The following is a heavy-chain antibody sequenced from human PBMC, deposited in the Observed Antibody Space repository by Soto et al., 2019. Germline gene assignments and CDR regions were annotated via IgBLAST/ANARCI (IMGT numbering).Heavy chain of an antibody. Sequence: PGGSLRLSCAASGFTFSSYSMNWVRQAPGKGLEWVSSISSSSSSYIYYADSVKGRFTISRDNAKNSLYLQMNSLRAEDTAVYYCARGGYDFWSGYQPPSYWGQGTLVTVSS. D-gene: IGHD3-3*01. V-gene: IGHV3-21*01. CDR2: ISSSSSSYI. CDR1: GFTFSSYS. CDR3: ARGGYDFWSGYQPPSY. J-gene: IGHJ4*02.